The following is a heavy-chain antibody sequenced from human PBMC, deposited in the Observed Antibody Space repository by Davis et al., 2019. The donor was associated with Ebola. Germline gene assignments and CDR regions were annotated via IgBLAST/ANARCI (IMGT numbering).Heavy chain of an antibody. Sequence: MPSETLSSTFTVPDGPIRSFYWTWTPQLQGKGLDWIGYIYYSGSTNYNPSLKSPVTISIDTSKMQFSLKLTSVTAADTAVYYCARGPTRYYFDNWGQGTLVTVSS. CDR2: IYYSGST. J-gene: IGHJ4*02. CDR3: ARGPTRYYFDN. V-gene: IGHV4-59*08. CDR1: DGPIRSFY.